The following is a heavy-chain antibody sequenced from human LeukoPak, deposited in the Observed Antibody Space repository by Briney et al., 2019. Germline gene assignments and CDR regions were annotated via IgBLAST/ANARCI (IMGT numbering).Heavy chain of an antibody. CDR1: GFTLSSYA. J-gene: IGHJ4*02. D-gene: IGHD4-17*01. CDR2: ISGSGGST. V-gene: IGHV3-23*01. CDR3: AKLLFYGDYVYFDY. Sequence: GGSLRLSCAASGFTLSSYAMSWVRQAPGKGLEWVSAISGSGGSTYYADSVKGRFTISRDNSKNTLYLQMNSLRAEDTAVYYCAKLLFYGDYVYFDYWGQGTLVTVSS.